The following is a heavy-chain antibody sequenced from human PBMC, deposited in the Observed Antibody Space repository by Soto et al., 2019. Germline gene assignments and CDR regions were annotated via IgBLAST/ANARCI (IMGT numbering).Heavy chain of an antibody. D-gene: IGHD3-10*01. CDR1: GFSFSDYT. CDR3: ARRLGGVPVAADFDY. J-gene: IGHJ4*02. Sequence: GGSLRLSCVASGFSFSDYTMTWARQAPGKGLDWVSTISTSSSNIFYAASVKGRFTVSRDNAKNSLYLQMDNLRAEDTAVYFCARRLGGVPVAADFDYWGQGTLATGFS. V-gene: IGHV3-21*01. CDR2: ISTSSSNI.